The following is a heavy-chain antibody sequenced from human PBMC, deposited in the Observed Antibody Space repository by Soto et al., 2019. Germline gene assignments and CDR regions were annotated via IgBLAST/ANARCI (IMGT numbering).Heavy chain of an antibody. Sequence: EVQLVQSGGGLVKPGGSLRLSCAASGFIFSSYSMNWVRQAPGKGLEWVSSVSSSSSYIYYADSLKGRFTISRDNAKNSLYLQMNSRRVEDTAVYYCARGGDSSGSWPRYWGQGTLVTVSS. CDR2: VSSSSSYI. CDR3: ARGGDSSGSWPRY. V-gene: IGHV3-21*01. D-gene: IGHD3-22*01. CDR1: GFIFSSYS. J-gene: IGHJ4*02.